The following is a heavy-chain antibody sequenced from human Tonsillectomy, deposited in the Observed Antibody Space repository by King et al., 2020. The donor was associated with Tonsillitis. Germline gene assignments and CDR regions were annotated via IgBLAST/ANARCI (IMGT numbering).Heavy chain of an antibody. Sequence: ITLKESGPTLVKSTQTLTVTCSFSGFSLSTSGVGVGWIRQPPGKALEWLALIYWNVDKRYSPSLESRLTITKDTSKNQVVLTMTNMDPVDTATYYCAHSRPIVSWSGYNTLPYYYYYMDVWGKGTTVTVSS. CDR2: IYWNVDK. CDR3: AHSRPIVSWSGYNTLPYYYYYMDV. J-gene: IGHJ6*03. V-gene: IGHV2-5*01. CDR1: GFSLSTSGVG. D-gene: IGHD3-3*01.